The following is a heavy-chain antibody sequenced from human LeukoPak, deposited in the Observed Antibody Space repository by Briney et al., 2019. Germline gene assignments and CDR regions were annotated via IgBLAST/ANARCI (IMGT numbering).Heavy chain of an antibody. CDR1: GFTFSIYS. D-gene: IGHD4-17*01. J-gene: IGHJ3*01. CDR2: IGGSSSSL. V-gene: IGHV3-21*01. CDR3: AKEAGQDYGALDAFDV. Sequence: PGGSLRLSCAASGFTFSIYSMNWVCQAPGKGLEWVSSIGGSSSSLYYAESVKGRFTISRDNAKNSLYLQMNSLRAEDTAVYYCAKEAGQDYGALDAFDVWGQGTMVTVSS.